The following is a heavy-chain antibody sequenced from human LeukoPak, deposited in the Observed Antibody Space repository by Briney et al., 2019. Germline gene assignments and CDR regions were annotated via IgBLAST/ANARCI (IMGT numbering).Heavy chain of an antibody. J-gene: IGHJ4*02. CDR3: ARNPGPTDYGFWSGLRFDY. CDR2: IYYSGST. CDR1: GGSISSYY. D-gene: IGHD3-3*01. Sequence: PSETLSLTCTFSGGSISSYYWSWIRQPPGKGLEWIGYIYYSGSTNYNPSLKSRVTISVDTSKNQFPLKLSSVTAADTAVYYCARNPGPTDYGFWSGLRFDYWGQGTLVAVSS. V-gene: IGHV4-59*08.